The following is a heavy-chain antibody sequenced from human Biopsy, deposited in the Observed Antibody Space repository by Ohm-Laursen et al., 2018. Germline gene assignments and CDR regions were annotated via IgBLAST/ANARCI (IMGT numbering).Heavy chain of an antibody. Sequence: ASVKVSCNASGYTFAGYYLHWVRQAPGHGLEWMGWINPNSGNANCAQSFQGRLTVTRDTSISTAYMELTSLTFDDTAIYYCARVPAYPSIDGYYGLDLWGQGTTVIVSS. D-gene: IGHD3-9*01. CDR1: GYTFAGYY. CDR2: INPNSGNA. V-gene: IGHV1-2*02. CDR3: ARVPAYPSIDGYYGLDL. J-gene: IGHJ6*02.